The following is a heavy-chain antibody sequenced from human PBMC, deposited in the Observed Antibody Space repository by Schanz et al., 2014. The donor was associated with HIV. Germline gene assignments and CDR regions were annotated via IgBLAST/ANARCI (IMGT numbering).Heavy chain of an antibody. CDR2: ISESGGRT. V-gene: IGHV3-23*01. CDR3: AKPEYDSRGNSQSHFDY. D-gene: IGHD3-22*01. CDR1: GFTFSNYA. J-gene: IGHJ4*02. Sequence: VQLLESGGGLVQPGGSLRLSCAASGFTFSNYAMSWVRQAPGKGLEWVSSISESGGRTYYADSVNGRFTISRDNSKNTLYLQMTTLRIDDTAVYYCAKPEYDSRGNSQSHFDYWGQGILVTVSS.